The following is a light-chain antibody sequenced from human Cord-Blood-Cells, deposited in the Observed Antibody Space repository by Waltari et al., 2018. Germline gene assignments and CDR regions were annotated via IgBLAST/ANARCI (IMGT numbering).Light chain of an antibody. CDR2: DVS. Sequence: QSALTQPASVSGSPGQSITISCTGTSSDVGGYNYLSWYQQHPGKAPKLMIYDVSKRPSGVSNRFSGSKPGNTASLTISGLQAEDEADYYCSSYTSSSTYVFGTGTKVTVL. CDR3: SSYTSSSTYV. V-gene: IGLV2-14*01. J-gene: IGLJ1*01. CDR1: SSDVGGYNY.